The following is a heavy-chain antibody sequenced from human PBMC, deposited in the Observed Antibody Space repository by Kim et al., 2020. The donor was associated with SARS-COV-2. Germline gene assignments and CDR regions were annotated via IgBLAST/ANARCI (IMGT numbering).Heavy chain of an antibody. Sequence: GGSLRLSCAASGFTFSSYGMHWVRQAPGKGLEWVAVIWYDGSNKYYADSVKGRFTISRDNSKNTLYLQMNSLRAEDTAVYYCARDWMVRGVYYYYYGMDVWGQGTTVTVSS. CDR1: GFTFSSYG. J-gene: IGHJ6*02. V-gene: IGHV3-33*01. CDR2: IWYDGSNK. CDR3: ARDWMVRGVYYYYYGMDV. D-gene: IGHD3-10*01.